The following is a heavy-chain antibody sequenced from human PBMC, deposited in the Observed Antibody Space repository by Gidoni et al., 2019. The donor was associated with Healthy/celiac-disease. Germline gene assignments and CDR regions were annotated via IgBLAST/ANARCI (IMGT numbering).Heavy chain of an antibody. V-gene: IGHV3-23*01. J-gene: IGHJ4*02. Sequence: EVQLLESGGGLVQPGGSLRLSCAASGFTFSSYAMSWVRQAPGKGLEWVSAISGSGGSTYYADSVKGRFTISRDNSKNTLCLQMNSLRAEDTAVYSCAKDRYQLLSLFDYWGQGTLVTVSS. CDR1: GFTFSSYA. D-gene: IGHD2-2*01. CDR3: AKDRYQLLSLFDY. CDR2: ISGSGGST.